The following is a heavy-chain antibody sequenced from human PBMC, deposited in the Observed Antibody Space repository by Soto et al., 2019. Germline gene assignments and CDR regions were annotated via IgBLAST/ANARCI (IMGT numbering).Heavy chain of an antibody. D-gene: IGHD6-13*01. CDR2: VAGSGGPT. CDR1: GFTFSSYA. CDR3: ARDPISTGYSSIQDAFDI. J-gene: IGHJ3*02. Sequence: GGSLRLSCAASGFTFSSYAMTWVRRAPGKGLEWVSSVAGSGGPTYYADPVKGRFTMSRDNSKNTLYLQMNSLRAEDTAVYYCARDPISTGYSSIQDAFDIWGQGTMVTVSS. V-gene: IGHV3-23*01.